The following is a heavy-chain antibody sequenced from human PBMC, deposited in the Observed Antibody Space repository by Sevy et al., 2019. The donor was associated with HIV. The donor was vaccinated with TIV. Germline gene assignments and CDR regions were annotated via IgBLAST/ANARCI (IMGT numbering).Heavy chain of an antibody. CDR3: AKDRVSGTYYTGDFDY. J-gene: IGHJ4*02. CDR2: ITYSGVNT. Sequence: GGSLRLSCAASGFTFSTYAMTWVRQAPGKGLEWVSVITYSGVNTYYADSVKGRFTISRDNSKNKLYQQMNSLRAEDTAVYYCAKDRVSGTYYTGDFDYWGQGTLVTVSS. V-gene: IGHV3-23*01. D-gene: IGHD3-10*01. CDR1: GFTFSTYA.